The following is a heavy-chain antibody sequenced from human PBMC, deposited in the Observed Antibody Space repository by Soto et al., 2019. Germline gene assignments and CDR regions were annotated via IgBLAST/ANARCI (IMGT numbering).Heavy chain of an antibody. V-gene: IGHV5-10-1*01. CDR2: IDPSDSYT. D-gene: IGHD3-22*01. Sequence: QVPGKGLEWMGRIDPSDSYTNYSPSFQGHVTISADKSISTAYLQWSSLKASDTAMYYCARHAHPSHYYDSSGYYSLGYWGQGTLVTVSS. J-gene: IGHJ4*02. CDR3: ARHAHPSHYYDSSGYYSLGY.